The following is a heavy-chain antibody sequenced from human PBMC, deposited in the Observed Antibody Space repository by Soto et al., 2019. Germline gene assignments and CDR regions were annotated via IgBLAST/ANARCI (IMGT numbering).Heavy chain of an antibody. D-gene: IGHD3-22*01. J-gene: IGHJ4*02. Sequence: EVQVLESGGGLEQPGGSLRLSCAASGFTFSSYAMSWVRQAQGKGLEWVSGISGSGGSAYYADSVEGRFTISRDNSKNTLYLQMNSLRAEDTAVYYCAKVFAATYHYDSSGYPYYFDYWGQGTLVTVSS. CDR1: GFTFSSYA. CDR3: AKVFAATYHYDSSGYPYYFDY. CDR2: ISGSGGSA. V-gene: IGHV3-23*01.